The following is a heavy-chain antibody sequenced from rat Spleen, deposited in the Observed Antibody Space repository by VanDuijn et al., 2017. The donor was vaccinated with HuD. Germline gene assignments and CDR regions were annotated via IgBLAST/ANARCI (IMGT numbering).Heavy chain of an antibody. J-gene: IGHJ4*01. D-gene: IGHD1-2*01. V-gene: IGHV5-25*01. Sequence: EMQLVESGGGLVQPGRSLKLSCAASGLTFSDHDMAWVRQAPTKGLEWVASISPSDGRIYYRDSVKGRFTVSRDDAKSTLYLQMDSLRSEDTATYYCARPCSRRYVMDAWGQGASVTVSS. CDR1: GLTFSDHD. CDR2: ISPSDGRI. CDR3: ARPCSRRYVMDA.